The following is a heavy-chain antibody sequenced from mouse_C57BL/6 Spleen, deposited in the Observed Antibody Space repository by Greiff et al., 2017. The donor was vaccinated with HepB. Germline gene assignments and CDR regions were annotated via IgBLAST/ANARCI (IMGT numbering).Heavy chain of an antibody. CDR1: GYTFTSYW. Sequence: QVQLQQPGAELVKPGASVKMSCKASGYTFTSYWITWVKQRPGQGLEWIGDIYPGSGSTNYNEKFKSKATLTVDTSSSTAYMQLSSLTSEDSAVYYCARKGLLQGYAMDYWGQGTSVTVSS. CDR2: IYPGSGST. J-gene: IGHJ4*01. V-gene: IGHV1-55*01. D-gene: IGHD2-3*01. CDR3: ARKGLLQGYAMDY.